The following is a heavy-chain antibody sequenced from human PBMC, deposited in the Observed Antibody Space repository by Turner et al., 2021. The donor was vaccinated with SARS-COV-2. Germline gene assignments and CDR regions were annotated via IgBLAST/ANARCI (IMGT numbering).Heavy chain of an antibody. J-gene: IGHJ4*02. V-gene: IGHV3-66*02. D-gene: IGHD2-2*01. Sequence: DVQLVESGGGLVQPGGSLSLSCAASGFTVSSNYMNWVRQAPGKGLEWVSVIYSGGSTYYADSVKGRFTISRDNSKNTLYLQMNSLRAEDTALYYCARDLGGTSSLGGYFDYWGQGTLVTVSS. CDR3: ARDLGGTSSLGGYFDY. CDR1: GFTVSSNY. CDR2: IYSGGST.